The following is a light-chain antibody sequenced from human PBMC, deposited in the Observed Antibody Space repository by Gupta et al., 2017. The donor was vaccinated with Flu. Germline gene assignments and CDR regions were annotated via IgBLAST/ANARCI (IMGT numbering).Light chain of an antibody. V-gene: IGLV1-47*01. CDR2: RNE. CDR1: SSNIGSNF. J-gene: IGLJ1*01. Sequence: QSVSTQTPSASRTPGQRVTVSCSGSSSNIGSNFVYWYQQPPGPAPKLLIYRNEKRPSGVPARFSGSKSGTSASLAISGLRAEDEADYYRAAWDDSMSGYVFGTGTEVTVL. CDR3: AAWDDSMSGYV.